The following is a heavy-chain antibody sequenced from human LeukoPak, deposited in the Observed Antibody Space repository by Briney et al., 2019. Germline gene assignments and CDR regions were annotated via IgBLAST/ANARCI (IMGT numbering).Heavy chain of an antibody. CDR3: ARQEYSSSPFIDY. CDR2: IYPDDSDT. D-gene: IGHD6-6*01. CDR1: GYSFTSYW. J-gene: IGHJ4*02. V-gene: IGHV5-51*01. Sequence: GESLKISCKGSGYSFTSYWIGWVRQMPGEGLEWMGIIYPDDSDTRYSPSFQGQVTISADKSISTAYLQWSSLKASDTAMYYCARQEYSSSPFIDYWGQGTLVTVSS.